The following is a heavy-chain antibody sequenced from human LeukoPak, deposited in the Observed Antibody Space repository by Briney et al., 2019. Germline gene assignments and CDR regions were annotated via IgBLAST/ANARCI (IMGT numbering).Heavy chain of an antibody. CDR1: GFSFGSYA. CDR3: AKTWEPGRWFDP. V-gene: IGHV3-23*01. CDR2: ISGSGGST. Sequence: GGSLRLSCAASGFSFGSYAMSGGRQAPGKGLEWVSAISGSGGSTYYADHATGRFTIARYNSKNTLYLEMNSLSAADTAVYSCAKTWEPGRWFDPWGQGTLVTVSS. D-gene: IGHD1-26*01. J-gene: IGHJ5*02.